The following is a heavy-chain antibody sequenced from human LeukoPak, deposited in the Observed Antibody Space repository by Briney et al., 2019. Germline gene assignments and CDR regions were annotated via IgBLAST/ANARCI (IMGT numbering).Heavy chain of an antibody. D-gene: IGHD3-10*01. J-gene: IGHJ2*01. V-gene: IGHV4-59*01. Sequence: PSETPSLTCTVSGGSISSYYWSWVRQPPGKGLEWIGYISYSGSTNYNPSLKSRVTISLDTSKNHFSLKLSSVTAADTAVYFCVRLPGGRDWYFELWGRGTLVTVSS. CDR3: VRLPGGRDWYFEL. CDR2: ISYSGST. CDR1: GGSISSYY.